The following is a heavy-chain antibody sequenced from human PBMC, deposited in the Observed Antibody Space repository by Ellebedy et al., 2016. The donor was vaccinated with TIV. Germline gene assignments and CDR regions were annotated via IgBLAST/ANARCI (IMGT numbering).Heavy chain of an antibody. J-gene: IGHJ6*02. CDR3: AKDLWGRQGGATGMDV. D-gene: IGHD1-26*01. CDR2: ISYDGNNK. Sequence: GGSLRLSCAASGFTFSSYTIHWVRQAPGKGLEWVAMISYDGNNKYNADSVKGRFTISRDNSKNTLYLQMNSLRTEDTAVYHCAKDLWGRQGGATGMDVWGQGTTVTVSS. V-gene: IGHV3-30*04. CDR1: GFTFSSYT.